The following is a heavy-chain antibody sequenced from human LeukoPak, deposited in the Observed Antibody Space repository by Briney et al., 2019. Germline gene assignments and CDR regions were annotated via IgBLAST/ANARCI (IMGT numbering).Heavy chain of an antibody. D-gene: IGHD3-3*01. CDR3: AKDVGVARHMDV. J-gene: IGHJ6*03. CDR2: INSDESST. Sequence: PGGSLRLSCAASGFTFSSYWMHWVRQAPGKGLVWVSRINSDESSTDYADSVKGRFTISRDNAKNTLYLQMNSLRAEDTAVYYCAKDVGVARHMDVWGKGTTVTVSS. V-gene: IGHV3-74*01. CDR1: GFTFSSYW.